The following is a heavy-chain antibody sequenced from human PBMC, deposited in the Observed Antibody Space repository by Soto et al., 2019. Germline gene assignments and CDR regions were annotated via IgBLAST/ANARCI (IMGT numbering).Heavy chain of an antibody. V-gene: IGHV3-9*01. CDR1: GFTFDDYA. CDR2: INWNSDTI. Sequence: PGVSLSLSCAASGFTFDDYAMHWVRQAPGKGLEWVSGINWNSDTIGYADSVKGRFTVSRDNAKGSLLLQMSSLRAEDTAVYFCAMSNSNDLYYHFESWGQGTPVTV. J-gene: IGHJ4*02. D-gene: IGHD3-22*01. CDR3: AMSNSNDLYYHFES.